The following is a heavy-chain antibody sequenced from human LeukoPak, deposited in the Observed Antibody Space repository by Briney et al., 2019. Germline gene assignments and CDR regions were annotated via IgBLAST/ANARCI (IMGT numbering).Heavy chain of an antibody. CDR1: GFTFSSYG. CDR3: AKDHRRDGYNFDRY. D-gene: IGHD5-24*01. J-gene: IGHJ4*02. Sequence: GRSLRLSCAASGFTFSSYGVHWVRQAPGKGLEWVAVIWYDGSNKYYADSVKGRFTISRDNSKNTLYLQMNSLRAEDTAVYYCAKDHRRDGYNFDRYWGQGTLVTVSS. CDR2: IWYDGSNK. V-gene: IGHV3-33*06.